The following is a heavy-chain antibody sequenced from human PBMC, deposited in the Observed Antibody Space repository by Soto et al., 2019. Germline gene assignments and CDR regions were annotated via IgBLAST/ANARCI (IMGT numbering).Heavy chain of an antibody. Sequence: PSETLSLTCTVSGGSISSSSYYWGWIRQPPGKGLEWIGSIYYSGSTYYNPSLKSRVTISVDTSKNQFSLKLSSVTAEDTAVYYCTDNGPGGWGQGTLVTVSS. CDR1: GGSISSSSYY. V-gene: IGHV4-39*01. D-gene: IGHD2-8*01. CDR3: TDNGPGG. CDR2: IYYSGST. J-gene: IGHJ4*02.